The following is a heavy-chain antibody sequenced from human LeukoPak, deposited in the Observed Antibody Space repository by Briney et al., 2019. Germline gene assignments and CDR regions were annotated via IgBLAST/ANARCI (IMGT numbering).Heavy chain of an antibody. V-gene: IGHV3-30*18. J-gene: IGHJ4*02. D-gene: IGHD4-17*01. Sequence: GGSLRLSCAASGFTFSSYGMHWVRQAPGKGLEWVAVISYDGSNKYYADSVKGRFTISRDNSKNTLYLQMNSLGAEDTAVYYCAKGHDYGDYDYWGQGTLVTVSS. CDR3: AKGHDYGDYDY. CDR1: GFTFSSYG. CDR2: ISYDGSNK.